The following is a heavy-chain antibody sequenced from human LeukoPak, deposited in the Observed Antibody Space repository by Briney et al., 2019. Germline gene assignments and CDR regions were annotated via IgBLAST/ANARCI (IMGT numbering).Heavy chain of an antibody. CDR2: INPNSGGT. V-gene: IGHV1-2*02. J-gene: IGHJ4*02. Sequence: ASVKVSCKASRYTFTGYYMHWVRQAPGQGLEWMGWINPNSGGTNYAQKFQGRVTMTRDTSISTAYMELSRLRSDDTAVYYCARVPGFGEFLIDYWGQGTLVTVSS. CDR1: RYTFTGYY. D-gene: IGHD3-10*01. CDR3: ARVPGFGEFLIDY.